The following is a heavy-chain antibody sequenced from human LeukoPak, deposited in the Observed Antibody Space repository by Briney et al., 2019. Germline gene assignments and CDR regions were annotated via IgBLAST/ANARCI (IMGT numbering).Heavy chain of an antibody. D-gene: IGHD6-19*01. CDR3: ARSRPIAVAGTMYFDL. V-gene: IGHV4-59*08. CDR2: IYYSGST. CDR1: GGSISSYY. J-gene: IGHJ2*01. Sequence: SETLSLTCTVSGGSISSYYWSWIRQPPGKGLEWIGYIYYSGSTDYNPSLKSRVTISVDTSKNQFSLKLSSVTAADTAVYYCARSRPIAVAGTMYFDLWGRGTLVTVSS.